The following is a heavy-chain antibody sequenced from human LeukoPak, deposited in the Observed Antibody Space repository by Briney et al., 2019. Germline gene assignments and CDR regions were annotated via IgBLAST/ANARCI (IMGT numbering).Heavy chain of an antibody. CDR2: ISGDGTIK. Sequence: GGSLRLSCAASGFIFSIYEMNWVRQAPGKGLVWVSRISGDGTIKTYADFVRGRFIVSRDNTKNILYLQMNSLKVEDTATYFCSRSQFDYWGQGVLVTVSS. CDR1: GFIFSIYE. CDR3: SRSQFDY. J-gene: IGHJ4*02. V-gene: IGHV3-74*03.